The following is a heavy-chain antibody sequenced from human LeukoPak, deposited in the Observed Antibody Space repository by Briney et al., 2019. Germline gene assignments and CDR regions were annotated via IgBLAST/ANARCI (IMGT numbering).Heavy chain of an antibody. CDR3: ARDLPSSTVRGVIRYYYYGMDV. D-gene: IGHD3-10*01. Sequence: GGSLRLSCAASGFTFSSYWMSWVRQAPGKGLEWVANIKQDGSEKYYVDSVKGRFTISRDNAKNSLYLQMNSLRAEDTAVYYCARDLPSSTVRGVIRYYYYGMDVWGQGTTVTVSS. V-gene: IGHV3-7*01. CDR1: GFTFSSYW. CDR2: IKQDGSEK. J-gene: IGHJ6*02.